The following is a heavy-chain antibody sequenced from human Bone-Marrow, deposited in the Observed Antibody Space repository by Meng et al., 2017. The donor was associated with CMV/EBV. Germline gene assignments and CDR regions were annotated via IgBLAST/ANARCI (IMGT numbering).Heavy chain of an antibody. CDR2: INNDGSST. V-gene: IGHV3-74*03. CDR1: GFTFSSYW. CDR3: ARGGMVGGTGSMATGY. J-gene: IGHJ4*02. Sequence: SGFTFSSYWMHWVRQDPGKGLVWVSHINNDGSSTMYADSVKGRFTISRDNAKNMVHLQMNSLRAEDTAVYYCARGGMVGGTGSMATGYWGQGTLVTAPQ. D-gene: IGHD1-26*01.